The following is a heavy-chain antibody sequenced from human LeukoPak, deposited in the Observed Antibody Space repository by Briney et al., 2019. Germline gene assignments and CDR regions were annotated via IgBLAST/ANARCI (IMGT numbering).Heavy chain of an antibody. CDR2: IYYSGST. J-gene: IGHJ4*02. D-gene: IGHD6-19*01. Sequence: PGGSLRLSCAASGFTFSSYSMNWVRQPPGKGLEWIGSIYYSGSTYYNPSLKSRVTISVDTSKNQFSLKLSSVTAADTAVYYCARTEYSSGWYVNYWGQGTLVTVSS. CDR1: GFTFSSYSMN. CDR3: ARTEYSSGWYVNY. V-gene: IGHV4-39*01.